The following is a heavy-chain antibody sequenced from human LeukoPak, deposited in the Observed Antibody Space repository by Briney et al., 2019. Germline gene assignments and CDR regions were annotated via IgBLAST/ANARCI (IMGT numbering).Heavy chain of an antibody. V-gene: IGHV3-33*01. J-gene: IGHJ3*02. CDR2: IWYDGSNK. CDR1: GFTFSSYG. D-gene: IGHD3-3*02. Sequence: GTSLRLSCAASGFTFSSYGMHWVRQAPGKGLEWVAVIWYDGSNKYYAGSVKGRFTISRDNSKNTLYLQMNSLRAEDTAVYYCASYVLGDAFDIWGQGTMVTVSS. CDR3: ASYVLGDAFDI.